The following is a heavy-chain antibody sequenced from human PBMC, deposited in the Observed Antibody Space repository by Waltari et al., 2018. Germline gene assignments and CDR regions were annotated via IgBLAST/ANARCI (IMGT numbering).Heavy chain of an antibody. J-gene: IGHJ4*02. CDR2: IHHTGSS. Sequence: QVQLQESGPGLVQPSGTLSLTCAVSGGSVSSGNWWSWVRQPPGKGLEWIGEIHHTGSSNYNPSLKSRVTISVDKSENHFSLKLSSVTAADTAVYYCARIGGYNLELWGQGTLVTVSS. CDR1: GGSVSSGNW. D-gene: IGHD1-26*01. V-gene: IGHV4-4*02. CDR3: ARIGGYNLEL.